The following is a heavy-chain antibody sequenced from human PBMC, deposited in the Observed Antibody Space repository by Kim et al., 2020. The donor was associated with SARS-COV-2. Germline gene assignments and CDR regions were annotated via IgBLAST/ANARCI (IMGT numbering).Heavy chain of an antibody. CDR3: ARSWDV. J-gene: IGHJ6*02. V-gene: IGHV1-2*02. Sequence: NHNGGGTNYEQKFQGRVTMTRDTSISTAYMELSRLRSDDTAVYYCARSWDVWGQGTTVTVSS. CDR2: NHNGGGT.